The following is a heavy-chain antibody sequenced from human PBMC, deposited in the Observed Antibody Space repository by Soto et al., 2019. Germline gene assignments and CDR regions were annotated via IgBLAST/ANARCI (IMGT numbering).Heavy chain of an antibody. CDR2: IYYSGST. V-gene: IGHV4-59*06. J-gene: IGHJ4*02. CDR3: ARVWDSSGPNFAY. Sequence: SETLSLTCTVSGGSINSYYWSWIRQHPGKGLEWIGYIYYSGSTYYNSSLKSRVTISVDTSKNQFSLKLSSVTAADTAVYYCARVWDSSGPNFAYWGQGTLVTVSS. CDR1: GGSINSYY. D-gene: IGHD3-22*01.